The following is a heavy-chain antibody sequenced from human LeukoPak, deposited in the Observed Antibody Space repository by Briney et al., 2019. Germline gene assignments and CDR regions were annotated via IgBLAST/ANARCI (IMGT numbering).Heavy chain of an antibody. CDR1: GFTFSSYA. V-gene: IGHV3-23*01. Sequence: PGGSLRLSCAASGFTFSSYAMSWVRQAPGKGLEWVSAISGSGGSTHYADSVKGRFTISRDNSKNTLYLQMNSLRAEDTAVYYCAKNYYDSSGYYSVFDYWGQGTLVTVSS. J-gene: IGHJ4*02. CDR3: AKNYYDSSGYYSVFDY. D-gene: IGHD3-22*01. CDR2: ISGSGGST.